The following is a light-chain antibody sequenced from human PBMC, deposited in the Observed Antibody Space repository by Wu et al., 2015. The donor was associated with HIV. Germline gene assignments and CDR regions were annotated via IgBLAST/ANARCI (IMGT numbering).Light chain of an antibody. J-gene: IGKJ2*01. CDR2: DAS. V-gene: IGKV3-15*01. Sequence: EIVMTQSPATLSVSPGESATLSCRASQGLISHLAWYQHKPGQAPRLLIYDASTRAPGIPAKFSGSGSGTEFTLTISSIQSEDFAVYYCQQYNGWPSSFTFGQGTKLEIK. CDR1: QGLISH. CDR3: QQYNGWPSSFT.